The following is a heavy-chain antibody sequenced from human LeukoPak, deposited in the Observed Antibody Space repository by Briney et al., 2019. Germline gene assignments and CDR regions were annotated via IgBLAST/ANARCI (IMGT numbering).Heavy chain of an antibody. Sequence: SQTLSLTCTVSGGSISSGDYYWSWIRQPPGKGLEWIGYIYYSGSTYYNPSLKSRVTMSVDTSKNQFSLKLSSVTAADTAVYYCARDFYITDYYDSSGFSPPGIWGQGTMVTVSS. V-gene: IGHV4-30-4*01. CDR3: ARDFYITDYYDSSGFSPPGI. CDR2: IYYSGST. D-gene: IGHD3-22*01. CDR1: GGSISSGDYY. J-gene: IGHJ3*02.